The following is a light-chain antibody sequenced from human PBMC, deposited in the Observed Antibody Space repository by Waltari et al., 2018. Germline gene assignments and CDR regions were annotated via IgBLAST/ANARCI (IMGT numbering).Light chain of an antibody. CDR3: QTGGHGTWV. J-gene: IGLJ3*02. Sequence: QLVLTQSPSASASLGAAVKLTSTLDSGHSSDIIALLQQRPEKGPRYLMKVNSDGSHTKGDEVPDRFSGSSSGAERYLTISNVQSEDEADYYCQTGGHGTWVFGGGTTLTVL. CDR2: VNSDGSH. V-gene: IGLV4-69*01. CDR1: SGHSSDI.